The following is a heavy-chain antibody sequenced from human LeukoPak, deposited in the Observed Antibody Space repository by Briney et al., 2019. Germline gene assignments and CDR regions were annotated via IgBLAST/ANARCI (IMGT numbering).Heavy chain of an antibody. CDR1: GASITTYY. J-gene: IGHJ4*02. CDR3: ARAPRLLDS. D-gene: IGHD1-1*01. V-gene: IGHV4-4*09. Sequence: SETLSLTCTVSGASITTYYWTWIRQAPGKGLEFIAYIYNDITNCSPSLKSRATISIDAFKTQVSLRLSSVTAADTAVYYCARAPRLLDSWGQGILVTVSS. CDR2: IYNDIT.